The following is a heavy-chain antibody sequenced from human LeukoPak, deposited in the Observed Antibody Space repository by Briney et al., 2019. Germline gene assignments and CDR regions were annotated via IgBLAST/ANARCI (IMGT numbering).Heavy chain of an antibody. V-gene: IGHV5-51*01. CDR1: GYSFTSYW. D-gene: IGHD3-16*02. Sequence: GESLKISCKGSGYSFTSYWIGWVRQMPGKGLEWMGIIYPGDSDTRYSPSFQGQVTISADKSISTAYLQWSSLKASDTAMYYCASGEDYVWGSYRSGWFDPWGQGTLVTVSS. CDR3: ASGEDYVWGSYRSGWFDP. J-gene: IGHJ5*02. CDR2: IYPGDSDT.